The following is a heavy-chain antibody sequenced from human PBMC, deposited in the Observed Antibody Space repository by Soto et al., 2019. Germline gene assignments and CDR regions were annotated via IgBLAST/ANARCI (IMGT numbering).Heavy chain of an antibody. CDR1: AASLSGLA. Sequence: XSVKVSCKVSAASLSGLAMPWVRQAPGKGLEWMGSLDYEEGESYSAHRFQGRLTVTEDTSTDTAYMEMRSLISEDTAVYYCAAGVTTFDFWGQGTLVTASS. D-gene: IGHD4-17*01. CDR2: LDYEEGES. V-gene: IGHV1-24*01. J-gene: IGHJ4*02. CDR3: AAGVTTFDF.